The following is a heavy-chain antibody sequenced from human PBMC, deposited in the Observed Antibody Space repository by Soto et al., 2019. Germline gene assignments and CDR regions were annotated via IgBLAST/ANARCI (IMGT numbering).Heavy chain of an antibody. V-gene: IGHV3-30-3*01. CDR3: ARDGYCSGGSCYSTQPTFQH. CDR2: ISYVGSNK. D-gene: IGHD2-15*01. J-gene: IGHJ1*01. CDR1: GFTFSSYA. Sequence: QVQLVESGGGVVQPGRSLRLSCAASGFTFSSYAMHWVRQAPGKGLEWVAVISYVGSNKYYADSVKGRFTISRDNSKKPLYLQMNSLRAEDTAVYYCARDGYCSGGSCYSTQPTFQHWGQGTLVTVSS.